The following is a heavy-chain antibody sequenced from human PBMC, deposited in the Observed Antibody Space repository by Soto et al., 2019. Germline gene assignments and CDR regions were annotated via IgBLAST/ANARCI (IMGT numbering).Heavy chain of an antibody. V-gene: IGHV5-51*01. J-gene: IGHJ5*02. CDR3: ARQRLEYSSSSEWFDP. CDR2: IYPGDSDT. D-gene: IGHD6-6*01. Sequence: GESLKISCKGSGYSFTSYWIGWVRQMPGKGLEWMGIIYPGDSDTRYSPSFQGQVTISADKSTSTAYLQWSSLKASDTAMYYCARQRLEYSSSSEWFDPWGQGTLVTVSS. CDR1: GYSFTSYW.